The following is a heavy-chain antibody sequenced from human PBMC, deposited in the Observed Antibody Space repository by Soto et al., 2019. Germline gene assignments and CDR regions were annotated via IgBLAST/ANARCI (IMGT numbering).Heavy chain of an antibody. J-gene: IGHJ4*02. D-gene: IGHD6-19*01. Sequence: EVQLVESGGGLVQPGGSLRLSCAASGFTFSSYWMSWVRQAPGKGLEWVANIKQDGSEKYYVDSVKGRFTISRDNAKNSLYLQMSSLRAEDTAVYYCAREHSSGWYRYFDYWGQGTLVTVSS. CDR2: IKQDGSEK. CDR3: AREHSSGWYRYFDY. V-gene: IGHV3-7*03. CDR1: GFTFSSYW.